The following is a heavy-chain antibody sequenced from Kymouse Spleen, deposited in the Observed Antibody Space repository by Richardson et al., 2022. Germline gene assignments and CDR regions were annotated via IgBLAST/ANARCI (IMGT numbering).Heavy chain of an antibody. CDR2: ISSSSSTI. J-gene: IGHJ6*02. CDR3: ARDRTTGTLYYYYYGMDV. Sequence: EVQLVESGGGLVQPGGSLRLSCAASGFTFSSYSMNWVRQAPGKGLEWVSYISSSSSTIYYADSVKGRFTISRDNAKNSLYLQMNSLRDEDTAVYYCARDRTTGTLYYYYYGMDVWGQGTTVTVSS. CDR1: GFTFSSYS. V-gene: IGHV3-48*02. D-gene: IGHD1-1*01.